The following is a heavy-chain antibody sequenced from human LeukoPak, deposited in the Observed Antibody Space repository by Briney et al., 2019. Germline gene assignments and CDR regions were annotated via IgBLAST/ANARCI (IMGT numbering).Heavy chain of an antibody. V-gene: IGHV4-39*07. CDR3: ARHVNRPGYSYGFDY. J-gene: IGHJ4*02. CDR2: IYYRGST. Sequence: SETLSLTCTVSGGSISSTIYYWGWIRQPPGKGLEWIGSIYYRGSTYYNPSLKSRVAISVDTSKNQFSLKLSSVTAADTAVYYCARHVNRPGYSYGFDYWGQGTLVTVSS. CDR1: GGSISSTIYY. D-gene: IGHD5-18*01.